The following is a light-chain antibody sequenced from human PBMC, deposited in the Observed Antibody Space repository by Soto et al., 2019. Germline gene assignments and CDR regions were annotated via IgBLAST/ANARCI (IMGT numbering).Light chain of an antibody. CDR3: QQYGSSPT. CDR1: QSVSSSY. CDR2: GAS. V-gene: IGKV3-20*01. Sequence: EIVLTQSPGTLSLSPGERATLSCRASQSVSSSYLAWYQQKPGQAPRLLNYGASSRATGIPDRFSGSGSGTDFTLTISRLEPEDFEVYYCQQYGSSPTFGQGTKVEIK. J-gene: IGKJ1*01.